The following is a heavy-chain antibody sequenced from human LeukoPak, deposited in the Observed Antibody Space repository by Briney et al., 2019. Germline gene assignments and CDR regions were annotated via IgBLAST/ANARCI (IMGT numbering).Heavy chain of an antibody. CDR3: ARHAYGVTPIDY. J-gene: IGHJ4*02. V-gene: IGHV4-59*08. Sequence: SETLSLTCAVYGGSFSGYYWSWIRQPPGKGLEWIGYIYYSGSTNYNPSLKSRVTISVDTSKNQFSLKLSSVTAADTAVYYCARHAYGVTPIDYWGQGTLVTVSS. D-gene: IGHD4-23*01. CDR2: IYYSGST. CDR1: GGSFSGYY.